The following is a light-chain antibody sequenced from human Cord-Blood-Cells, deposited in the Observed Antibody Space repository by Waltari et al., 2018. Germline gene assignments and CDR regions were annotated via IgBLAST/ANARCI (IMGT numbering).Light chain of an antibody. Sequence: DIQMTQSPSSLSASVGDRVTITCRASQGISNYLAWYQQKPGKVPKLLIYAASTLQSGVPSRFSGSGSGTDFTLTISSLQPEDVAIYYCQKYNSAPPWTFGQGTKVEIK. V-gene: IGKV1-27*01. J-gene: IGKJ1*01. CDR3: QKYNSAPPWT. CDR2: AAS. CDR1: QGISNY.